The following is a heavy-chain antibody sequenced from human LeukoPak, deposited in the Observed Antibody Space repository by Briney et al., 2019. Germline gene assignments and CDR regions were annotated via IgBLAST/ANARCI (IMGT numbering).Heavy chain of an antibody. CDR1: GGSLSSSNW. V-gene: IGHV4-4*02. Sequence: SGTLSLTCAVSGGSLSSSNWWSWVRQPPGKGLEWIGEIYHSGSTNYNPSLKSRVTISVDKSKNQFSLKLSSVTAADTAVYYCARGAVGYSYGSLWYWGQGTLVTVSS. J-gene: IGHJ4*02. CDR2: IYHSGST. D-gene: IGHD5-18*01. CDR3: ARGAVGYSYGSLWY.